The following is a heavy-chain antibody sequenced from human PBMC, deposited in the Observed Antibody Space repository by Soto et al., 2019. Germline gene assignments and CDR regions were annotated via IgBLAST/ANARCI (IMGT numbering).Heavy chain of an antibody. CDR3: AKGSMIVVVPNDY. V-gene: IGHV3-23*01. Sequence: EVQLLESGGGLVQPGGSLRLSCAASGFTFSSYAMSWVRQAPGKGLEWVSAISGSGGSTYYADSVKGRFTISRDTSKNTLYLQMNSLRAEDTAVYYCAKGSMIVVVPNDYWGQGTLVTVSS. D-gene: IGHD3-22*01. CDR2: ISGSGGST. CDR1: GFTFSSYA. J-gene: IGHJ4*02.